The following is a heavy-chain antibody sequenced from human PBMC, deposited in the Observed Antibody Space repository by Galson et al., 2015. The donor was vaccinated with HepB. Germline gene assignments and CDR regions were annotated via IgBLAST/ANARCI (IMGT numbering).Heavy chain of an antibody. CDR2: IKQDGREQ. J-gene: IGHJ4*02. CDR1: GFTFSRYW. Sequence: SLRLSCAASGFTFSRYWMSWVRQAPGKGLEWVANIKQDGREQYYVDSVKGRFTIYRDNAKNSLYLQMNSLRAEDTAVYYCARDFIAVGRGPEYWGQGALVTVSS. CDR3: ARDFIAVGRGPEY. V-gene: IGHV3-7*03. D-gene: IGHD6-19*01.